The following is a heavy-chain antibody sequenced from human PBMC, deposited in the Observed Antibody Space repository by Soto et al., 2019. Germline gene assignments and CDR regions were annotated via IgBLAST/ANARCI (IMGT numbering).Heavy chain of an antibody. CDR2: IKSKSIGGTV. J-gene: IGHJ4*02. CDR1: GFTFSNAW. Sequence: GGSLRLSCAASGFTFSNAWMNWVRQAPGKGLEWVGRIKSKSIGGTVNYAAPAKGRFTISRDDSGNTLYLQMNSLKTEDTAVYYCATCGGDCYLNYWGQGALVTVSS. V-gene: IGHV3-15*01. CDR3: ATCGGDCYLNY. D-gene: IGHD2-21*02.